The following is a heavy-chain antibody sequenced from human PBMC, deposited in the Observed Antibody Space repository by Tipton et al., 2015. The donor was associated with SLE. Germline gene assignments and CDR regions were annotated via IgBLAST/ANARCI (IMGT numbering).Heavy chain of an antibody. CDR1: GFTINTNY. Sequence: AVSGFTINTNYMSWVRQAPGKGLEWVSVIYRGGGTYYADSVKGRFTISRDNSKNTLYLQMNSLRAEHTAVYYCARGPLGCCSCSSCSFDFWGQGTLVTVSS. D-gene: IGHD2-15*01. V-gene: IGHV3-53*01. J-gene: IGHJ4*02. CDR2: IYRGGGT. CDR3: ARGPLGCCSCSSCSFDF.